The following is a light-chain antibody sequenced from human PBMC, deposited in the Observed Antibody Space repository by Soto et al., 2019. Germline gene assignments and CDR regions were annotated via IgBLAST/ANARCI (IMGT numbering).Light chain of an antibody. CDR3: SSYTANTTPL. CDR1: SDDVGGYAY. CDR2: EVS. Sequence: QSALTQPASVSGSPGQSITISCTGTSDDVGGYAYVSWYQHYPGKAPKLIISEVSNRPSGVSDRFSGSRSGNTASLTISGLQAEDEADYYCSSYTANTTPLFGGGTKLTV. J-gene: IGLJ2*01. V-gene: IGLV2-14*01.